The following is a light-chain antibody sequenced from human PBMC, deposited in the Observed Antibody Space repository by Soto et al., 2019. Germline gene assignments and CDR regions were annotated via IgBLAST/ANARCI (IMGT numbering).Light chain of an antibody. CDR1: SSNIGAGYE. CDR2: ENN. J-gene: IGLJ1*01. Sequence: QSVLTQPPSVSEAPGQRVTISCTGSSSNIGAGYEAHWYQQVPGTAPQLLIYENNNRPSGVPDRFSGSKSGPSASLAITGLQAGDEADYYCHSCDSSRSADVFGPGTKLTAL. V-gene: IGLV1-40*01. CDR3: HSCDSSRSADV.